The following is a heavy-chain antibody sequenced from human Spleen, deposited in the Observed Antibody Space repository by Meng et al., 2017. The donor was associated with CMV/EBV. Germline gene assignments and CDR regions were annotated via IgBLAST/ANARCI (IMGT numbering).Heavy chain of an antibody. J-gene: IGHJ3*02. CDR1: GFTFSSYE. D-gene: IGHD3-10*01. CDR2: IKLDGSDK. CDR3: VRGGGAFDM. V-gene: IGHV3-7*01. Sequence: GESLKISCAASGFTFSSYEMNWVRQAPGKGLEWVANIKLDGSDKHYVDSVKGRFTIARDNAKNSLYLQMNSLRAEDTALYYCVRGGGAFDMWGQGTTVTVSS.